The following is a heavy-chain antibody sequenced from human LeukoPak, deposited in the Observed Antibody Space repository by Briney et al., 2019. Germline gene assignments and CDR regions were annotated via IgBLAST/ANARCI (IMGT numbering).Heavy chain of an antibody. Sequence: GGSLRLSCAASGFTVSSNYMSWVRQAPGKGLEWVSVIYSGGSTYYADSVKGRFTISRDNSKNTLYLQMNSLRAEDTAVYYCARDPDYYDSSGYSFDYWGQGTLVTVSS. CDR1: GFTVSSNY. V-gene: IGHV3-66*01. CDR3: ARDPDYYDSSGYSFDY. D-gene: IGHD3-22*01. J-gene: IGHJ4*02. CDR2: IYSGGST.